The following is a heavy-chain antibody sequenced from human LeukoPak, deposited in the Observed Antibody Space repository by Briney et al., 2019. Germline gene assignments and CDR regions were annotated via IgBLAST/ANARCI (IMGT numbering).Heavy chain of an antibody. CDR2: IRYDGSNK. Sequence: GGSLRLSCAASGFTFSSYGMHWVRQAPGKGLEWVAFIRYDGSNKYYADSVKGRFTISRDNSKNTLYLQMNSLRAEDTAVYYCARHVLLWFGEFTGAFDIWGQGTMVTVSS. CDR3: ARHVLLWFGEFTGAFDI. CDR1: GFTFSSYG. D-gene: IGHD3-10*01. J-gene: IGHJ3*02. V-gene: IGHV3-30*02.